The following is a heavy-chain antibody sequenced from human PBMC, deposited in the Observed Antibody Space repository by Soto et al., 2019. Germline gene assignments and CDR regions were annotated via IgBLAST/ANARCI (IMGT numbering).Heavy chain of an antibody. CDR2: INHSGST. Sequence: SETLSLTCAVYGGSFSGYYWSWIRQPPGKGLEWIGEINHSGSTNYNPSLKSRVTISVDTSKNQFSLKLSSVTAADTAVYYCARGERICSSTSCYNPSPDFDYWGQGTLVTV. J-gene: IGHJ4*02. V-gene: IGHV4-34*01. CDR1: GGSFSGYY. CDR3: ARGERICSSTSCYNPSPDFDY. D-gene: IGHD2-2*02.